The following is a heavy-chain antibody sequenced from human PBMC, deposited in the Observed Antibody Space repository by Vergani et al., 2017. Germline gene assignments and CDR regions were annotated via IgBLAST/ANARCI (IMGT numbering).Heavy chain of an antibody. CDR3: ARDLMITTFGY. Sequence: EVQLLESGGGLVQPGGSLRLSCAASGFTFSSYAMSWVRQAPGKGLEWVSAIIGSGGSTYYADSVKGRFTISSDNSKNSLYLQMNSLRAEDTAVYYCARDLMITTFGYWGQGTLVTVSS. V-gene: IGHV3-23*01. CDR2: IIGSGGST. CDR1: GFTFSSYA. D-gene: IGHD3-16*01. J-gene: IGHJ4*02.